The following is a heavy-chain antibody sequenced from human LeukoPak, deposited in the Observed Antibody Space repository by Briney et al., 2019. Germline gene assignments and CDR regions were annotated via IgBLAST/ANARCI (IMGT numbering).Heavy chain of an antibody. D-gene: IGHD3-22*01. Sequence: ASVKVSCKASGYTFSTYAMNWVRQAPGQGLEWMGWINTNTGNPTYAQGFTGRFVFSLDTSVSTAYLQISSLKAEDTAVYYCARSYYDSSGSKWFDPWGQGTLVTVSS. CDR3: ARSYYDSSGSKWFDP. J-gene: IGHJ5*02. CDR2: INTNTGNP. V-gene: IGHV7-4-1*02. CDR1: GYTFSTYA.